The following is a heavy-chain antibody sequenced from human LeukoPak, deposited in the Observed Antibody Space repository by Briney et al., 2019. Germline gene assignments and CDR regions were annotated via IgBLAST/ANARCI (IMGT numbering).Heavy chain of an antibody. CDR2: IRYDGSNK. CDR1: GFTFSTYG. CDR3: AKDDVQEYGDPAFDY. D-gene: IGHD4-17*01. Sequence: GGSLSLSCAASGFTFSTYGMHWVRQAPGKGLEGVEFIRYDGSNKYYADSVKGRFTIHRDNPKNTLYLQMNSLRAEDTAVYHCAKDDVQEYGDPAFDYLRQGTLVTDSS. J-gene: IGHJ4*02. V-gene: IGHV3-30*02.